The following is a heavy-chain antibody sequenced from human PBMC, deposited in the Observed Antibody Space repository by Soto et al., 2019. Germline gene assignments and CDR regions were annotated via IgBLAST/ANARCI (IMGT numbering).Heavy chain of an antibody. CDR3: ARDIDWYSNSSGFDN. J-gene: IGHJ4*02. Sequence: RRLSCAASGFTFSSYGMHWVRQAPGKGLKWVAVIWYDGSNKHYADPVKGRFTISRDNSKNTLSLQMNSLRAEDTAIYYCARDIDWYSNSSGFDNWGQGTLVTV. CDR1: GFTFSSYG. V-gene: IGHV3-33*01. CDR2: IWYDGSNK. D-gene: IGHD1-26*01.